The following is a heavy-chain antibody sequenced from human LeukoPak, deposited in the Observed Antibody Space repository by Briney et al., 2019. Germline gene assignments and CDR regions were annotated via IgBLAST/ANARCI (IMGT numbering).Heavy chain of an antibody. CDR2: IKQDGSEK. CDR1: GFTFSSYW. Sequence: GGSLRLSCAASGFTFSSYWTSWVRQAPGKGLEWVANIKQDGSEKYYVDSVKGRFTISRDNAKNSLYLQMNSLRAEDTAVYYCARDSFYYDSSGYAFDIWGQGTMVTVSS. CDR3: ARDSFYYDSSGYAFDI. J-gene: IGHJ3*02. V-gene: IGHV3-7*01. D-gene: IGHD3-22*01.